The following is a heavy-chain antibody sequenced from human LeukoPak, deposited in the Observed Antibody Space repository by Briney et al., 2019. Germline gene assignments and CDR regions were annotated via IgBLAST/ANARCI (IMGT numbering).Heavy chain of an antibody. CDR1: GGSISSYY. CDR3: ARGQLWYTYYFDY. V-gene: IGHV4-59*01. J-gene: IGHJ4*02. CDR2: IYYSGST. D-gene: IGHD5-18*01. Sequence: SETLSLTCTVSGGSISSYYWSWIRQPPGKGLEWIGYIYYSGSTNYNPSLKSRVTISVDTSKNQFSLKLSSVTAADTAVYYCARGQLWYTYYFDYWGQGTLVTVSS.